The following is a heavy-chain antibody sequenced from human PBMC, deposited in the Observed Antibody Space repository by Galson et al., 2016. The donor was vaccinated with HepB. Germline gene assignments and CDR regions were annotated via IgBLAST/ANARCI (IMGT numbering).Heavy chain of an antibody. Sequence: SLRLSCAASGFTFSSYSMIWVRQPPGKGLEWIGEIYHSGNTNYNPSLKSRATITVDKSKNQFYLKLISVTDADTAVYYCARGVYYASLNWFDPWGQGTLVTGSS. V-gene: IGHV4-4*02. J-gene: IGHJ5*02. CDR3: ARGVYYASLNWFDP. CDR2: IYHSGNT. CDR1: GFTFSSYSM. D-gene: IGHD2-8*01.